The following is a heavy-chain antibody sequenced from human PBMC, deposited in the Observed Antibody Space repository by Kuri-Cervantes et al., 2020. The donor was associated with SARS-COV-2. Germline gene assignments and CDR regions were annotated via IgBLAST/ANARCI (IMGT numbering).Heavy chain of an antibody. Sequence: MHWVRQAPGKGLEWMGGFDPEDGETIYAQKFQGRVTVTEDTSTDTAYMELSSLRSEDTAVYYCATSIYVWGSYRLAGFPDYWGQGTLVTVSS. V-gene: IGHV1-24*01. D-gene: IGHD3-16*02. CDR2: FDPEDGET. J-gene: IGHJ4*02. CDR3: ATSIYVWGSYRLAGFPDY.